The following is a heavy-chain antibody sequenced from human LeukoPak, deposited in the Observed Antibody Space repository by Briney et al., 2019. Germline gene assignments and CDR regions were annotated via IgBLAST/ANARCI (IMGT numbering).Heavy chain of an antibody. V-gene: IGHV3-49*05. CDR3: TKGAYGYLDY. Sequence: KPGGSLRLSCAASGFTFSSYAMSWFRQAPGKGLEWIGFIRSKAYRGTTEYAASVKGRFAISRDDSKSIAYLQMNSLKTEDTAVYYCTKGAYGYLDYWGQGTLVTVSS. CDR1: GFTFSSYA. D-gene: IGHD4-17*01. CDR2: IRSKAYRGTT. J-gene: IGHJ4*02.